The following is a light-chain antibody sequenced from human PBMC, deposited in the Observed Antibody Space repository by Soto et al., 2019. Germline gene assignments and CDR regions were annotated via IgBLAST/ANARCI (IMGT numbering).Light chain of an antibody. V-gene: IGKV1-27*01. CDR3: HKYNSAPFS. CDR1: QGISNY. CDR2: AAS. J-gene: IGKJ3*01. Sequence: DIQMTQSPSSLSASVGDRVAITCRASQGISNYLAWYQQKPGKVPKLLIYAASTLQSGVPSRFSGSGSGTAFAPTISSLQREVVANYYCHKYNSAPFSFGPGNRVDIE.